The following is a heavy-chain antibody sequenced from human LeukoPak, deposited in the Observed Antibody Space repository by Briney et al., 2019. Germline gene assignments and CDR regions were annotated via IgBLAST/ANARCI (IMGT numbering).Heavy chain of an antibody. D-gene: IGHD3-16*02. Sequence: PSETLSLTCTVSGGSISSYYWSWIRQPPGKGLEWIGYIYYSGSTNYNPSLKSRVTMSVDTSKNQFSLKLSSVTAEDTAVFYCANAESGSYHFDNWGQGTLVTVSS. V-gene: IGHV4-59*12. CDR2: IYYSGST. CDR3: ANAESGSYHFDN. CDR1: GGSISSYY. J-gene: IGHJ4*02.